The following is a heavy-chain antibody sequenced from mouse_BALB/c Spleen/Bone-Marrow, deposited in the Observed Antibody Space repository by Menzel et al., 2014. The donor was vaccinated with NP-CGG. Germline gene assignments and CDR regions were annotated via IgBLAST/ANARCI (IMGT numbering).Heavy chain of an antibody. CDR3: ARFGNYEGFAN. V-gene: IGHV1-74*01. Sequence: QVQLKEPGAELVRPGASVKLSCKASGYSFTNYWMNWVKQRPGQGLERIGMIHPSDSETRLNQKFKDKATLTVDKSSSTAYIQLTSPTSEDSAVYYCARFGNYEGFANWGQGTLVTVSA. D-gene: IGHD2-1*01. CDR2: IHPSDSET. CDR1: GYSFTNYW. J-gene: IGHJ3*01.